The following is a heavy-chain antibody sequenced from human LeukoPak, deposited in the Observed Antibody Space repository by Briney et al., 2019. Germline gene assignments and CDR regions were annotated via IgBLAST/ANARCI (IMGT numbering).Heavy chain of an antibody. CDR3: ASLDRGAGKGEYGMDV. D-gene: IGHD6-19*01. CDR2: IYYSGST. J-gene: IGHJ6*02. CDR1: GGSISSGGYY. V-gene: IGHV4-31*03. Sequence: PSQTLSLTCTVSGGSISSGGYYWSWIRQHPGKGLEWIGYIYYSGSTYYNPSLKSRVTISVDTSKNQFSLKLSSVTAADTAVYYCASLDRGAGKGEYGMDVWGQGTTVTVSS.